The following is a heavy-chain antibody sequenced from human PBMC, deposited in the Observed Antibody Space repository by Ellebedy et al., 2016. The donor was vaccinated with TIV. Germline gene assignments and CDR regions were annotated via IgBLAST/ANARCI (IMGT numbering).Heavy chain of an antibody. Sequence: MPSATLSLTCTFSTGSIRSDRPWWGWIRQAPGQGLEWIASIHYSWTSHYNPSLKGRVTISVDTSKNQFPRKLTSVTAADTAVYYCGRHERAVATHRGAFDLWGQGTLVTVSS. J-gene: IGHJ3*01. CDR2: IHYSWTS. V-gene: IGHV4-39*01. D-gene: IGHD5-12*01. CDR1: TGSIRSDRPW. CDR3: GRHERAVATHRGAFDL.